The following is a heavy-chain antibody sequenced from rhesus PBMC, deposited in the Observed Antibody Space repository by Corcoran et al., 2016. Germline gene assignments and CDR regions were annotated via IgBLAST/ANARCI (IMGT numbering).Heavy chain of an antibody. J-gene: IGHJ6*01. V-gene: IGHV4-65*02. CDR2: IGGSSGRT. CDR3: ARHRVGATTRYGLDS. D-gene: IGHD1-44*02. Sequence: QVQLQESGPGLVKPSETLSLPCAVSGGSISSRNCWSGIRQTPGQAREWIGNIGGSSGRTYYNPSLKSRVTISKDTSKNQFSLKLSSVTAADTAVYYCARHRVGATTRYGLDSWGQGVVVTVSS. CDR1: GGSISSRNC.